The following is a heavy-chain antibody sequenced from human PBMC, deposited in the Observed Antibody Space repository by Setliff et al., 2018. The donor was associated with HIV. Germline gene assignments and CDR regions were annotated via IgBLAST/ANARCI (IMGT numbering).Heavy chain of an antibody. CDR2: IKSKTDGETE. CDR3: TTAVAQNWYGSGNENY. V-gene: IGHV3-15*01. J-gene: IGHJ4*02. CDR1: GFTFTNAW. Sequence: GGSLRLSCAVSGFTFTNAWMSWVRQAPGKGLEWVGRIKSKTDGETEDYAAPVKGRFTISRDDSRSTLYLQMNSLITEDTALYYCTTAVAQNWYGSGNENYWGQGTLVTVSS. D-gene: IGHD3-10*01.